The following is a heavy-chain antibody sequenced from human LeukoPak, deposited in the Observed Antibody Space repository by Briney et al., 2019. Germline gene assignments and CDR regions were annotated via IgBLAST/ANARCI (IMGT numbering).Heavy chain of an antibody. J-gene: IGHJ4*02. D-gene: IGHD3-22*01. CDR2: IYTSGST. V-gene: IGHV4-61*02. Sequence: SQTLSLTCTVSGGSISSGSYYWSWIRQPAGKGLEWIGRIYTSGSTNYNPSLKSRVTISVDTSKNQFSLKLSSVTAADTAVYYCASGSSGVIDYWGQGTLVTVSS. CDR1: GGSISSGSYY. CDR3: ASGSSGVIDY.